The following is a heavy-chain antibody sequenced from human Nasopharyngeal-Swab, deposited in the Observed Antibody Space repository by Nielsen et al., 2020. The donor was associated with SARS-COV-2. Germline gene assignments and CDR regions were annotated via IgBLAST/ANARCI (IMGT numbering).Heavy chain of an antibody. CDR1: GFTFSSYS. J-gene: IGHJ4*02. Sequence: GSSLQISWASCGFTFSSYSMNWVRQAPGKGLEWVSSISSSSSYIYYADSVKGRFTISRDNAKNSLYLQMNSLRAEDTAVYYCARGAPYSSSSGDFDYWGQGTLVTVSS. D-gene: IGHD6-6*01. CDR3: ARGAPYSSSSGDFDY. CDR2: ISSSSSYI. V-gene: IGHV3-21*01.